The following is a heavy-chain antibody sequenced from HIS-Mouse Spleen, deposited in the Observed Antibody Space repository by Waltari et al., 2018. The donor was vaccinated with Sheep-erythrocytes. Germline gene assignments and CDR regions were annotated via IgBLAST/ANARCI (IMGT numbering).Heavy chain of an antibody. CDR3: ARLFYVDIVATTLFDY. CDR1: GYSFTSYW. Sequence: EVQLVQSGAEVKKPGESLKISCKGSGYSFTSYWIGWVRQMPGKGLEGMGLSFPGESDTRYSSSFQGHVTISADKSISTAYRQWSSLKASDTAMYYCARLFYVDIVATTLFDYWGQGTLVTVSS. D-gene: IGHD5-12*01. CDR2: SFPGESDT. V-gene: IGHV5-51*01. J-gene: IGHJ4*02.